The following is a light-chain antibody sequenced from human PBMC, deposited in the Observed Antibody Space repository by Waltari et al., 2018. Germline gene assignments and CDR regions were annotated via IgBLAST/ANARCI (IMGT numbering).Light chain of an antibody. CDR3: QQFENLPLT. Sequence: DIQMTQSPPSLSAPVGDTVTITCQPSQDTSTYLNWYQHRPGKAPTLVIYDAFTLETGVPSRFSGGVGGGGFGTDFTLTISSLQPEDTATYYCQQFENLPLTFGGGTKVQIK. J-gene: IGKJ4*01. CDR2: DAF. CDR1: QDTSTY. V-gene: IGKV1-33*01.